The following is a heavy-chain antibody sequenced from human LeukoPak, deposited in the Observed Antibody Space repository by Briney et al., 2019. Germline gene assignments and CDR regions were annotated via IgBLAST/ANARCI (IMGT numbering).Heavy chain of an antibody. CDR2: VSYSGST. CDR3: ARHLWRTSTSPWFDP. J-gene: IGHJ5*02. CDR1: GDSISSRSYY. V-gene: IGHV4-39*01. Sequence: SETLSLTCTVSGDSISSRSYYWGWIRQPPGKGLEWNGSVSYSGSTYYNPSLKSRFTISVDTSKNQFSLKLSSVTAADTAVYYCARHLWRTSTSPWFDPWGQGTLVTVSS. D-gene: IGHD2-2*01.